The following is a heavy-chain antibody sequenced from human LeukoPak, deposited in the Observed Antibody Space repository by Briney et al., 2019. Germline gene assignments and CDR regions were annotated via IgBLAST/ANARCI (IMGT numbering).Heavy chain of an antibody. V-gene: IGHV1-2*02. CDR1: GYTFTGYY. CDR3: GTLLSNGPFDY. CDR2: IYPNSGAT. Sequence: GASVKVSCEASGYTFTGYYMHWVRQAPGQGLEWMGWIYPNSGATKYAQKFQGRVTMTRDTSISTAYMELSGLRSDDTAVYYCGTLLSNGPFDYWGQGSLVTVSS. J-gene: IGHJ4*02.